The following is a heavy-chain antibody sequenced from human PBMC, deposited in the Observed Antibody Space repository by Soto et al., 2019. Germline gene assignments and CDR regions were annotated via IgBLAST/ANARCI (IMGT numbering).Heavy chain of an antibody. CDR1: GFTFSSYA. CDR3: ATEPAPYRNSWYTPGP. D-gene: IGHD6-13*01. V-gene: IGHV3-23*01. J-gene: IGHJ5*02. CDR2: IIGSCDNT. Sequence: EVQLLESGGGLVQPGGSLRLSCAASGFTFSSYAMSWVRQAPGQGLEWVSAIIGSCDNTYYADSVKGRFTISVDNSTNALYLTMNRLRAEETAVDYCATEPAPYRNSWYTPGPWGQGTLVTVSS.